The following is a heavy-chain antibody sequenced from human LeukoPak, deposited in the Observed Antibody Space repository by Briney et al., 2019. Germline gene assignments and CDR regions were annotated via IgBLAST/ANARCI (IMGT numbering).Heavy chain of an antibody. CDR2: ISSSSTHI. CDR1: GFTLSSCS. CDR3: ARSEHSSSSFDY. Sequence: GGSLRLSCAASGFTLSSCSMNWVGQAPGKGLEWVSYISSSSTHIYYADSVKGRFTISRDNARNSLYLQMNSLRDEDTAIYYCARSEHSSSSFDYWGQGTLVTVSS. V-gene: IGHV3-21*01. D-gene: IGHD6-6*01. J-gene: IGHJ4*02.